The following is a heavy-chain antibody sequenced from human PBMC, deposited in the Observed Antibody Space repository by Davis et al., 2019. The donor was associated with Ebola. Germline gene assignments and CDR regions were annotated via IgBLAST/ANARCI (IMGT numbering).Heavy chain of an antibody. CDR1: GGSISNYY. J-gene: IGHJ4*02. CDR3: ARDHMLRQFDQ. Sequence: SETLSLTCFVSGGSISNYYWSWIRQPPGKGLEWIGYIYYSGSTNYNPSLKSRVTISVDTSKNQFSLKLSSVTAADTAVYYCARDHMLRQFDQWGQGTLVIVSS. CDR2: IYYSGST. D-gene: IGHD3-16*01. V-gene: IGHV4-59*01.